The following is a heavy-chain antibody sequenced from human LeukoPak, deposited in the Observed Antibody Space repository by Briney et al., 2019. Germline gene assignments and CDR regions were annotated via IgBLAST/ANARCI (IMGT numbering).Heavy chain of an antibody. Sequence: GASVKVSCKASGYTFTSYYMHWVRQAPGQGLEWMGIINPSGGSTSYAQKFQGRVTMTRDMSTSTVYMELSSLRSEDTAVYYCASWLRGVIGAFDIWGQGTMVTVSS. CDR3: ASWLRGVIGAFDI. CDR2: INPSGGST. CDR1: GYTFTSYY. D-gene: IGHD3-10*01. V-gene: IGHV1-46*01. J-gene: IGHJ3*02.